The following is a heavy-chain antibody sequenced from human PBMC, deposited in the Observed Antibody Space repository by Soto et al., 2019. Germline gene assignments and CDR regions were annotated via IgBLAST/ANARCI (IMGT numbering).Heavy chain of an antibody. CDR3: ARGGDQGQIGRYYGMDV. Sequence: QVHLQESGPGLVKPSGTLSLTCAVSGGSISSSNWCSWVRQPPGKGLEWIGEIDRSGSTNYNPSLKRRGNISVNKSKNQFPLKLSSVTAAATAVYYCARGGDQGQIGRYYGMDVWGQGPTVTVSS. CDR2: IDRSGST. CDR1: GGSISSSNW. D-gene: IGHD3-16*01. J-gene: IGHJ6*02. V-gene: IGHV4-4*02.